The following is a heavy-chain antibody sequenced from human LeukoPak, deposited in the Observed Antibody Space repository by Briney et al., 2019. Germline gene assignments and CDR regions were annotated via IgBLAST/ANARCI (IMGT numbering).Heavy chain of an antibody. CDR2: ISDSIGST. J-gene: IGHJ4*02. V-gene: IGHV3-23*01. Sequence: GGSLRLSCAASGFPFSSYVMGWVRQAPGKGVEWVSTISDSIGSTYYADSVKGRFTISRDNSKNTLYLQMNSLRAEDTAVYYCATLGYCTSTSCPLVHWGQGTLVTVSS. D-gene: IGHD2-2*03. CDR1: GFPFSSYV. CDR3: ATLGYCTSTSCPLVH.